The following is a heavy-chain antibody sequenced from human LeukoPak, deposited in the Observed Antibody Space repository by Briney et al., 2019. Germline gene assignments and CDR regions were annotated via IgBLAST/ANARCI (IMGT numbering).Heavy chain of an antibody. CDR1: GGSVSSGSSY. V-gene: IGHV4-61*01. Sequence: SETLSLTCIVSGGSVSSGSSYWGWIRQPPGKGLEWIGHIYKSGSTNYNVSLKSRVTMSVDTSKNQFSLKLSSVTAADTAVYYCARGGSNWGYYFDYWGQGTLVTVSS. CDR3: ARGGSNWGYYFDY. CDR2: IYKSGST. D-gene: IGHD7-27*01. J-gene: IGHJ4*02.